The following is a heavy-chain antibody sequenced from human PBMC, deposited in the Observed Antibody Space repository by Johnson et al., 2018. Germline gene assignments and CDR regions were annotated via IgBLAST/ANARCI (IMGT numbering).Heavy chain of an antibody. CDR2: IYYSGST. J-gene: IGHJ3*02. D-gene: IGHD3-9*01. CDR3: ARVITSSDWLLRPTAFAI. Sequence: QVQLQESGPGLVKPSETLSLICTVSGGSITTNFYSWIRQPPGKGLEWIGHIYYSGSTTYNPSLKSRVIFSIDTANNQVSLQLRSVTAADTAIYYCARVITSSDWLLRPTAFAIWGLGTVVTVSS. CDR1: GGSITTNF. V-gene: IGHV4-59*01.